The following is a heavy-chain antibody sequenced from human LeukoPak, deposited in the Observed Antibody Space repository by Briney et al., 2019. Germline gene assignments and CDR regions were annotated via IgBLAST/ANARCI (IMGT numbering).Heavy chain of an antibody. Sequence: ASETLSLTCTVSGTSVSSYYWSWIRQPAGRGLEWIGRIYTRGSTNYNPSLQSRVSMSVDSSKSQFSLRLTSVTAADTAIYYCARGRYCSATTCSGGDAFDIWGQGTVVTVSS. J-gene: IGHJ3*02. D-gene: IGHD2-8*02. V-gene: IGHV4-4*07. CDR3: ARGRYCSATTCSGGDAFDI. CDR1: GTSVSSYY. CDR2: IYTRGST.